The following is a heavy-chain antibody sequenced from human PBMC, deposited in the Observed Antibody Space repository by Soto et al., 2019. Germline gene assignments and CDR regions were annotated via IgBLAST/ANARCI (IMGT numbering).Heavy chain of an antibody. D-gene: IGHD2-15*01. CDR1: GGSFSGYY. J-gene: IGHJ6*01. Sequence: SETLSLTCAVYGGSFSGYYWSWIRQPPGKGLEWIGEINHSGSTNYNQSLKSRVTISVDTSKNQFSLKLSSVTAADTAVYYCARGEGYCSGGRCYSWSVYYYYYGMDVWGQGSTVTVSS. CDR3: ARGEGYCSGGRCYSWSVYYYYYGMDV. V-gene: IGHV4-34*01. CDR2: INHSGST.